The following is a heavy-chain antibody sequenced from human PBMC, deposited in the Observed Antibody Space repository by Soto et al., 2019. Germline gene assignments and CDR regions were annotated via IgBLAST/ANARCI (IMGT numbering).Heavy chain of an antibody. Sequence: ASVKVSCKASGYTFTSYGISWVRQAPGQGLEWMGWISAYNGNTNYAQKLQGRVTMTTDTSTSTAYMELRSLRPDNTAVYYCARGSRYYYDSSGQEPLDYWGQGTLVTVSS. CDR3: ARGSRYYYDSSGQEPLDY. D-gene: IGHD3-22*01. CDR1: GYTFTSYG. J-gene: IGHJ4*02. V-gene: IGHV1-18*01. CDR2: ISAYNGNT.